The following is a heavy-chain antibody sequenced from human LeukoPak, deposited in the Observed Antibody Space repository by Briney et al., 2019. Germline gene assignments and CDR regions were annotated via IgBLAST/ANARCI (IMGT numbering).Heavy chain of an antibody. CDR3: ARGLSGYYADDAFDI. D-gene: IGHD3-22*01. V-gene: IGHV3-9*01. CDR2: ISWNSGSI. J-gene: IGHJ3*02. Sequence: GGSLRLSCAASGFTFDDYAMHWVRQAPGKGLEWVSGISWNSGSIGYADSVKGRFTISRDNAKNSLYLQMNSLRAEDTAVYYCARGLSGYYADDAFDIWGQGTMVTVSS. CDR1: GFTFDDYA.